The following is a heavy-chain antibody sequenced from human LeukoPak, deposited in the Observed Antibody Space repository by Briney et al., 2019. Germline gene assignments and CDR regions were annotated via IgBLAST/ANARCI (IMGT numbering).Heavy chain of an antibody. V-gene: IGHV3-21*01. D-gene: IGHD5-12*01. J-gene: IGHJ4*02. CDR2: ISSNSSYI. CDR3: ARDGGYDFGFYFDY. CDR1: GFPFSSYS. Sequence: GGSLRLSCAASGFPFSSYSMNWVRQAPGKGLEWVSSISSNSSYIYYADSVKGRFTISRDNAKNSLYLQMNSLRAEDTAVYYCARDGGYDFGFYFDYWGQGTVVTVSS.